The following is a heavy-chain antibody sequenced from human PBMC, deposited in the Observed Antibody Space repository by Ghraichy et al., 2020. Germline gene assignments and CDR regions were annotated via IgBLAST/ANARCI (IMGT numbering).Heavy chain of an antibody. D-gene: IGHD3-22*01. V-gene: IGHV3-73*01. CDR2: IGSKANTYAT. J-gene: IGHJ4*02. CDR3: LRRDDRRGYYLPGH. CDR1: GYTFSGSV. Sequence: GESLNISCAVSGYTFSGSVVHWVRQASGKGLEWVGRIGSKANTYATVYAASVKGRFTISRDDSKNTAFLQMSSLKTEDTAVYYCLRRDDRRGYYLPGHWGQGTLVTVSS.